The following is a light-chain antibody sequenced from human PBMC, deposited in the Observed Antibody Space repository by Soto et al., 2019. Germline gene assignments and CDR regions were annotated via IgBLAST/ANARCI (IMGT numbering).Light chain of an antibody. J-gene: IGLJ2*01. CDR1: SGYSNYK. Sequence: QSVLTQQPSASASLGASVTLTCTLSSGYSNYKVDWYQQRPGKGPRFVMRVGTGGIVGSKGDGIPDRFSVLGSGLNRYLTIKNIQEEDESDYHCGADHGSGSNFVSVFGGGTKVTVL. CDR3: GADHGSGSNFVSV. CDR2: VGTGGIVG. V-gene: IGLV9-49*01.